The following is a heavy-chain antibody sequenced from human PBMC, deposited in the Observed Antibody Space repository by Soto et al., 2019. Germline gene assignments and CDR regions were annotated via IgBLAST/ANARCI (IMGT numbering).Heavy chain of an antibody. J-gene: IGHJ4*02. D-gene: IGHD1-26*01. CDR1: GFTVSCNF. CDR2: IYPAGTT. CDR3: ARAPYGGTYYWVLDY. V-gene: IGHV3-53*01. Sequence: GGALRLSCAASGFTVSCNFMTWVRQAPGKVLEWDSVIYPAGTTHYADSVKGRFPISRDNSENTVYLQMNSLRAEDTAVYYCARAPYGGTYYWVLDYWGRGTLVTVSS.